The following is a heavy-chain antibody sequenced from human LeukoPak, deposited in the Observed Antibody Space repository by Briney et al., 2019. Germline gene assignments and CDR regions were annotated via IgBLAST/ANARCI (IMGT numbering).Heavy chain of an antibody. V-gene: IGHV4-4*08. D-gene: IGHD3-10*01. Sequence: SETLSLTCTVSGGSISSYYWSWIRQPPGKGLEWIGSIYNSGNTYYNPSLKSRLSISIDTSKNQFSLELSSVTAADTAVYYCAREKSGTYYENFNYWGQGTLVTVSS. CDR2: IYNSGNT. CDR1: GGSISSYY. J-gene: IGHJ4*02. CDR3: AREKSGTYYENFNY.